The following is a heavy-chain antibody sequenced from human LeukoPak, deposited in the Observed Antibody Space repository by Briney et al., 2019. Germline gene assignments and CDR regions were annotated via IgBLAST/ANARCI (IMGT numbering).Heavy chain of an antibody. V-gene: IGHV4-4*07. Sequence: PSETLSLTCTVSGGSISNKYWSWIRQPAGTALEWIGRIYTSGTITYNPSLKSRVTMSVDTSKNQFSLKLSSVTAADTAVYYCARDSGTTGEVKFDPWGQGTLVTVSS. CDR3: ARDSGTTGEVKFDP. J-gene: IGHJ5*02. CDR1: GGSISNKY. CDR2: IYTSGTI. D-gene: IGHD3-10*01.